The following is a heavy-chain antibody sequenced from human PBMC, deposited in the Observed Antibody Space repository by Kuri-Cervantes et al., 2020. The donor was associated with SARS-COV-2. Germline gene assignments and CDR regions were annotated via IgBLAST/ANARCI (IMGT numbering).Heavy chain of an antibody. Sequence: GESLKISCAASDFTVSTKYMTWVRQAPGKGLEWVSVIYAGGSAYYADSVKGRFTISRDNAKNSLYLQMNSLRAEDTAVYYCARGEWQLDAPFDYWGQGTLVTVSS. CDR1: DFTVSTKY. V-gene: IGHV3-53*01. CDR3: ARGEWQLDAPFDY. J-gene: IGHJ4*02. CDR2: IYAGGSA. D-gene: IGHD6-6*01.